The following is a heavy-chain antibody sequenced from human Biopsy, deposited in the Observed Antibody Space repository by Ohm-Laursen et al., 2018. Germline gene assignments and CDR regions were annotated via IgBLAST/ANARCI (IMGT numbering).Heavy chain of an antibody. V-gene: IGHV4-38-2*01. CDR3: ARVAGGYAYYYGMDV. Sequence: SQTLSLTCAVSGYSVTNDYYWGWIRQPPGKGLEWIGNIYYDGITYYNPSLKSQVAMSVDTSKNQFSLRLTSVTAADTAVHYCARVAGGYAYYYGMDVWGQGTTVIASS. CDR1: GYSVTNDYY. D-gene: IGHD5-12*01. CDR2: IYYDGIT. J-gene: IGHJ6*02.